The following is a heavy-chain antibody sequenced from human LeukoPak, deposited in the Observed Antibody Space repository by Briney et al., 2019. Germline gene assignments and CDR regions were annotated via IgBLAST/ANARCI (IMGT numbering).Heavy chain of an antibody. D-gene: IGHD6-13*01. CDR1: GYTFTSYD. V-gene: IGHV1-8*03. Sequence: ASVKVSCKASGYTFTSYDINWVRQATGQGLEWMGWMNPNSGNTGYAQKFQGRVTITRNTSISTAYMELSSLRSEDTAVYYCARISGGRSSSWSLLRSYHYYYYMDVWGKGTTVTVSS. CDR2: MNPNSGNT. CDR3: ARISGGRSSSWSLLRSYHYYYYMDV. J-gene: IGHJ6*03.